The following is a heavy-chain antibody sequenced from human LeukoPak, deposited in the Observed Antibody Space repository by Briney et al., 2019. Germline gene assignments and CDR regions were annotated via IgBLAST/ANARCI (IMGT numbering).Heavy chain of an antibody. CDR3: ARSTSILWWRLFDP. CDR1: GFTFSTFA. J-gene: IGHJ5*02. V-gene: IGHV3-48*03. D-gene: IGHD2-21*01. Sequence: GGSLRLSCVASGFTFSTFAMIWVRQPPGKGLEWVSYIRSSGDTIYYADSVKGRFTISRDNAKNSLYLQMNSLRAEDTAVYYCARSTSILWWRLFDPWGQGTLVTVSS. CDR2: IRSSGDTI.